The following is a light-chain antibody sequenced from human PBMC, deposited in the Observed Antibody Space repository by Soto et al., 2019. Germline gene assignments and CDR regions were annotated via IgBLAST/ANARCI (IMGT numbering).Light chain of an antibody. CDR1: QGISSH. J-gene: IGKJ4*01. V-gene: IGKV1-9*01. Sequence: IQLTQSPSSLSASVGDRVIITYGASQGISSHLAWYQQKPGKAPKLLIYAASTLQSGVPSRFSGSGFGTDFTLTISSLQAEDFASYYCQQLRSYPSTFGGGTKVDI. CDR3: QQLRSYPST. CDR2: AAS.